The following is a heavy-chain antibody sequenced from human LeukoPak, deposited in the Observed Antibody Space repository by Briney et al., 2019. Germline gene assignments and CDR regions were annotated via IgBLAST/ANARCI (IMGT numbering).Heavy chain of an antibody. CDR1: GFTFSSYS. Sequence: GGSLRLSCAASGFTFSSYSMNWVRQAPGKGLEWVSYISSSSSTIYYADSVKGRFTISRDNAKNSLYLQMNSLRAEDTAVYYCARDPYSGAYGNTYYYYMDVWGKGTTVTISS. V-gene: IGHV3-48*01. D-gene: IGHD1-26*01. J-gene: IGHJ6*03. CDR2: ISSSSSTI. CDR3: ARDPYSGAYGNTYYYYMDV.